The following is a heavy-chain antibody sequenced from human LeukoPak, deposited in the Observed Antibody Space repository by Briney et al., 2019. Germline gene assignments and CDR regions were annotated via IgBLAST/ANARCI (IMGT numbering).Heavy chain of an antibody. D-gene: IGHD1-26*01. V-gene: IGHV3-74*01. J-gene: IGHJ4*02. CDR1: GFTFSSYW. CDR2: INSDGSST. CDR3: ARDRYSGSYSDY. Sequence: GGSLRLSCTASGFTFSSYWMHWVRHAPGKGLVWVSRINSDGSSTSYADSVKGRFTISRDNAKNTLYLQMNSLRAEDTAVYYCARDRYSGSYSDYWGQGTLVTVSS.